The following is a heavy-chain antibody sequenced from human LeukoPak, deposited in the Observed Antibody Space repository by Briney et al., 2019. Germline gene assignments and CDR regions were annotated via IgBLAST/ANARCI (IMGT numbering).Heavy chain of an antibody. CDR3: ARGIGSTAFDI. V-gene: IGHV4-30-4*08. Sequence: SETLSLTCAVYGGSFSGYYWSWIRQPPGKGLEWIGYIYYSGSTYYNPSLESRFTISLDTSKNQFSLKLSSVTAADTAVYYCARGIGSTAFDIWGQGTMVTVSS. D-gene: IGHD5/OR15-5a*01. CDR2: IYYSGST. J-gene: IGHJ3*02. CDR1: GGSFSGYY.